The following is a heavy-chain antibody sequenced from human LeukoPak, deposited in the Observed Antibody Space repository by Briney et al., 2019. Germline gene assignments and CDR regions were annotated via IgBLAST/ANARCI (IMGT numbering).Heavy chain of an antibody. CDR3: ARGLLGNRYWYFDL. J-gene: IGHJ2*01. CDR1: GGSISSSSYY. V-gene: IGHV4-39*07. D-gene: IGHD7-27*01. Sequence: SETLSLTCTVSGGSISSSSYYWGWIRQPPGKGLEWIGSIYYSGSTYYNPSLKSRVTISVDTSKNQFSLKLSSLTAADTAVYYCARGLLGNRYWYFDLWGRGTLVTVSS. CDR2: IYYSGST.